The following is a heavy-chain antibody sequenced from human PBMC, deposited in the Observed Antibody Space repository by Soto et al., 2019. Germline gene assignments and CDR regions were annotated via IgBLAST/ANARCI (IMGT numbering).Heavy chain of an antibody. D-gene: IGHD6-13*01. J-gene: IGHJ5*01. V-gene: IGHV4-59*02. CDR3: TRESNSSNWFDS. Sequence: SETLSLTCAVSGGSVSGHFWSWIRQPPGKGLEWMGYMYFRGTATYSPSLKSRLTISIDASKNQLSLNLRSVTAADTAMYYCTRESNSSNWFDSWGLGTLVTVSS. CDR1: GGSVSGHF. CDR2: MYFRGTA.